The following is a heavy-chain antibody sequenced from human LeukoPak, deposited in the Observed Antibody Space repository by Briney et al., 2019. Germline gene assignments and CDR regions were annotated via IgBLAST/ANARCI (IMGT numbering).Heavy chain of an antibody. J-gene: IGHJ4*02. CDR1: GFTFSSYA. CDR3: ARERIRGEDC. CDR2: ISYDGSNK. V-gene: IGHV3-30*04. D-gene: IGHD3-10*01. Sequence: PGRSLRLSCAASGFTFSSYAMHWVRQAPGKGLEWVAVISYDGSNKYYADSVKGRFTISRDNSKNTLYLQMNSLRAEDTAVYYCARERIRGEDCWGQGTLVTVSS.